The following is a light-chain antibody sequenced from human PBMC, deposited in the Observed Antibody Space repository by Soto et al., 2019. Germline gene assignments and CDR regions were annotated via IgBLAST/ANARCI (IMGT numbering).Light chain of an antibody. CDR1: QRSSRH. V-gene: IGKV1-39*01. CDR3: QQSYSAPLT. CDR2: GAA. J-gene: IGKJ4*01. Sequence: DLQMTQSPPSLSASVGDRVTITCRATQRSSRHLKWYQQKPATAPKLLIFGAASLQSGVPSRISGSGAGTDYTVTISSLQPEDFATYYCQQSYSAPLTFGGGTKVDIK.